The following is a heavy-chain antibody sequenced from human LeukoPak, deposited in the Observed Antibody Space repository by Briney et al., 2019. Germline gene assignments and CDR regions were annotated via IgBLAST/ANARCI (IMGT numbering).Heavy chain of an antibody. CDR2: IIPIFGTA. CDR3: ARDRALVVLTANDVGDF. V-gene: IGHV1-69*01. Sequence: SVKVSCKASGGTFSSYAISWVRQAPGQGLEWMGGIIPIFGTANYAQKFQGRVTITADESTSTAYMELSSLRSDDTAVYYCARDRALVVLTANDVGDFWGQGTLVTVSS. J-gene: IGHJ4*02. CDR1: GGTFSSYA. D-gene: IGHD2-21*02.